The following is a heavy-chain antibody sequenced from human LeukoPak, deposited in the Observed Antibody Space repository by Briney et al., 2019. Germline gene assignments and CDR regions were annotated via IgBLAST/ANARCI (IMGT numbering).Heavy chain of an antibody. CDR2: FYSGGTT. Sequence: GESLRLSCAASGFTFRSKYMSWVRQAPGKGLECVSVFYSGGTTAYADSVKGRFTVSIDNSNNTLYLQMNSLRAEDTAVYYCARVSFGPASEWFDPWGQGTLVTVSS. CDR3: ARVSFGPASEWFDP. D-gene: IGHD3/OR15-3a*01. CDR1: GFTFRSKY. V-gene: IGHV3-53*01. J-gene: IGHJ5*02.